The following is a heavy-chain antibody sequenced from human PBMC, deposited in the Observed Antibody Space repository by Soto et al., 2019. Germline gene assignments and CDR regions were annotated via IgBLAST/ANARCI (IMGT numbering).Heavy chain of an antibody. V-gene: IGHV5-10-1*01. CDR1: GYSFTSYW. CDR3: ARPVRSRSWYSGTFDT. Sequence: GESLKISCKGSGYSFTSYWISWVRQMPGKGLEWMGRIDPSDSYTNYSPSFQGHVTISADKSISTAYLQWSSLKASDTAMYYCARPVRSRSWYSGTFDTWGQGTLVTVSS. CDR2: IDPSDSYT. D-gene: IGHD6-13*01. J-gene: IGHJ5*02.